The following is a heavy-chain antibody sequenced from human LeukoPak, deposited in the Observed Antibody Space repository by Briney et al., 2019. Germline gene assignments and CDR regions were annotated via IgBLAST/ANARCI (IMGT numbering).Heavy chain of an antibody. V-gene: IGHV1-18*01. CDR1: GSXFTTYG. D-gene: IGHD5-24*01. Sequence: ASVKVSCKASGSXFTTYGISWVRQAPGQGLEWMGWISGYNGNTNYAQKLQGRVTMTTATSTSTAYMEVRSLRSDDTAEYYCAREGGRNGYRGSDYWGQGTLVTVSS. CDR3: AREGGRNGYRGSDY. CDR2: ISGYNGNT. J-gene: IGHJ4*02.